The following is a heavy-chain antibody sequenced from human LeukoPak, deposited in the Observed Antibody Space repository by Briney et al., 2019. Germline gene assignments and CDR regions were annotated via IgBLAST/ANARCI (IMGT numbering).Heavy chain of an antibody. D-gene: IGHD2-2*02. V-gene: IGHV4-34*01. CDR2: INHSGST. J-gene: IGHJ4*02. CDR3: ARERYLGSTSCYTRVHYFDY. CDR1: GGPFSGYY. Sequence: SETLSLTCAVYGGPFSGYYWSWIRQPPGKGLEWIGEINHSGSTNYNASLKSRVTISVDTSKNQFSLKLSSVAAADTAVYYCARERYLGSTSCYTRVHYFDYWGQGTLVTVSS.